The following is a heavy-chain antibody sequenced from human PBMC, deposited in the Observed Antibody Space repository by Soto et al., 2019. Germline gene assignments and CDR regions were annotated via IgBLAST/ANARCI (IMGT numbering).Heavy chain of an antibody. CDR3: ASVSHDYQDSSGYYYRHLAH. CDR2: INGGNGNT. D-gene: IGHD3-22*01. Sequence: ASVTVSCKPSGYIFTSSAMHWVRQAPGQRLEWMGWINGGNGNTKYSQRFQGIVTFTRDTSARIVYMELSSLRSEATALHYCASVSHDYQDSSGYYYRHLAHWAQGTLLTASS. J-gene: IGHJ4*02. V-gene: IGHV1-3*01. CDR1: GYIFTSSA.